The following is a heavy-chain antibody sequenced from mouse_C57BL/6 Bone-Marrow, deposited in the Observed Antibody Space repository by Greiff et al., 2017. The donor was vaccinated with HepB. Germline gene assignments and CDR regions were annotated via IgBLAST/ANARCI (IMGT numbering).Heavy chain of an antibody. CDR3: ERRSGPDY. Sequence: VQLQESGPELVKPGASVKISCKASGYAFSSSWMNWVKQRPGKGLEWIGRIYPGDGDTNYNGKFKGKATLTADKSSSTAYMQLSSLTSEDSAVYFCERRSGPDYWGQGTTLTVSS. J-gene: IGHJ2*01. V-gene: IGHV1-82*01. D-gene: IGHD1-3*01. CDR1: GYAFSSSW. CDR2: IYPGDGDT.